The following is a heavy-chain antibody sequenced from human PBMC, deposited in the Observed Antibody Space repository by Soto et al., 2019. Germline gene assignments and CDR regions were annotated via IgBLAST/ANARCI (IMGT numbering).Heavy chain of an antibody. J-gene: IGHJ4*02. CDR3: ARDEGYYYGSGSDYFDS. Sequence: QVQLVQSGAEVKKPGSSVKVSCKASGGTFSSYTISWVRQAPGQGLEWMGRIIPILGIANYAQKFQGRVTITADKSTSTAYMELSSLRSEDTAVYYCARDEGYYYGSGSDYFDSWGQGTLVTVSS. CDR1: GGTFSSYT. D-gene: IGHD3-10*01. CDR2: IIPILGIA. V-gene: IGHV1-69*08.